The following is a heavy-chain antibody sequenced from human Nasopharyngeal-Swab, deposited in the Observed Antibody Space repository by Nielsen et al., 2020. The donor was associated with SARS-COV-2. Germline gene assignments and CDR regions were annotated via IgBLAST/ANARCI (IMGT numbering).Heavy chain of an antibody. CDR1: GFLFNSYW. CDR3: ARDWAASGGGMDV. Sequence: ESLKLSCAASGFLFNSYWMTWVRQAPGKGLEWVANIKQDGSERYYVDSVKGRFTISRDNAKKSLWLQMNSLRAEDTAVYYCARDWAASGGGMDVWGQGTTVTVSS. V-gene: IGHV3-7*01. CDR2: IKQDGSER. D-gene: IGHD1-26*01. J-gene: IGHJ6*02.